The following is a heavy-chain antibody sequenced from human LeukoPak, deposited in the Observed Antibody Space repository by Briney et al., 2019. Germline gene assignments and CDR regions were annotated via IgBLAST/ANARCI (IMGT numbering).Heavy chain of an antibody. J-gene: IGHJ6*03. CDR2: IIPIFGTA. CDR1: GGTFSSYA. V-gene: IGHV1-69*05. CDR3: AIRYSSSFYYYYYYMDV. D-gene: IGHD6-6*01. Sequence: ASLKVSCKASGGTFSSYAISSVRQAPGQRLEWMGGIIPIFGTANYAQKFQGRVTITTDESTSTAYMELSSLRSEDTAVYYCAIRYSSSFYYYYYYMDVWGKGTTVTVSS.